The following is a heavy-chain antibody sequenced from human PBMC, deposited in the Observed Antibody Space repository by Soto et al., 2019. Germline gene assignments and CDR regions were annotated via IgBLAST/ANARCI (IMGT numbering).Heavy chain of an antibody. J-gene: IGHJ6*02. Sequence: PGGSLRLSCEASGFTFSDYYMSWIRQVPGKRLEWVSYISIGGTPIYYADSVKCRFSISRDNAQNSLYLHMTSLTAEDTALYYCVRGPEELVYYNSIDVWGQGTTVTVSS. V-gene: IGHV3-11*01. D-gene: IGHD3-10*01. CDR2: ISIGGTPI. CDR3: VRGPEELVYYNSIDV. CDR1: GFTFSDYY.